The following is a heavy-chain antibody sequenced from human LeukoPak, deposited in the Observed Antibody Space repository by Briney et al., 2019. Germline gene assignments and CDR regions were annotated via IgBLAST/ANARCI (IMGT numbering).Heavy chain of an antibody. CDR2: INPSDGST. V-gene: IGHV1-46*01. J-gene: IGHJ4*02. CDR3: ARDHSSSCQLFDY. CDR1: GYTFTSYY. Sequence: ASVKVSCKASGYTFTSYYMHWVRQAPGQGLEWMGKINPSDGSTRYAQKFQGRVTMTRDMSTSTVYMELSSLRSEDTAVYYCARDHSSSCQLFDYWGQGTLVTVSS. D-gene: IGHD6-13*01.